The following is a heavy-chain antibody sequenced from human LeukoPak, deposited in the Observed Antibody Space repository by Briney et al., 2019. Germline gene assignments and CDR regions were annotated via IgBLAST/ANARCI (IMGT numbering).Heavy chain of an antibody. D-gene: IGHD3-22*01. CDR1: GGSVSSGSYY. CDR3: ARVLYDSSGYYFAY. CDR2: IYYSGST. J-gene: IGHJ4*02. V-gene: IGHV4-61*01. Sequence: SETLSLTCTVSGGSVSSGSYYWSWSRQPPGKGLEWIGYIYYSGSTNYNPSLKSRVTISVDTSKNQFSLKLSSVTAADTAVYYCARVLYDSSGYYFAYWGQGTLVTVSS.